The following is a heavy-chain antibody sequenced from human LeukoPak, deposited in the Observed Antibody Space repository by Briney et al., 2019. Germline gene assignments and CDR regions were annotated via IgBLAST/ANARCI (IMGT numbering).Heavy chain of an antibody. CDR1: GFTFDGYG. CDR3: TKVTDWRTGFDY. J-gene: IGHJ4*02. CDR2: ITWNSDDM. D-gene: IGHD3-9*01. V-gene: IGHV3-9*01. Sequence: TGGSLRLSCAASGFTFDGYGMYWVRQAPGKGLEWVSGITWNSDDMAYADSVKGRFTISRDNAKNCLYLQMSSLRVEDTALYYCTKVTDWRTGFDYWGQGTLVTVSS.